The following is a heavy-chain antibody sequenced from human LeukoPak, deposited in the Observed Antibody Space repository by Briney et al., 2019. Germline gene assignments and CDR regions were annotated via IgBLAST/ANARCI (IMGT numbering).Heavy chain of an antibody. V-gene: IGHV3-15*01. Sequence: LXCXASGFTFXNXXMSXVXQXXGXGXEWXGXXKSKTDGGTTDYAAPVKGRFTISRDDSKNTLYLQMNSLKTEDTAVYYCTPEGIYFDSSGYWNWGQGTLVTVSS. CDR2: XKSKTDGGTT. CDR1: GFTFXNXX. D-gene: IGHD3-22*01. J-gene: IGHJ4*02. CDR3: TPEGIYFDSSGYWN.